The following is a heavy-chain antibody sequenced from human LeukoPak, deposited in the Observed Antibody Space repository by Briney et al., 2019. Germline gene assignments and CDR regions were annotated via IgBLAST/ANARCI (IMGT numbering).Heavy chain of an antibody. CDR3: ARVADPYTFGGVIGEYYYYMDV. D-gene: IGHD3-16*02. CDR2: ISSSSSTI. V-gene: IGHV3-48*04. J-gene: IGHJ6*03. CDR1: GFTFSSYS. Sequence: GGSLRLSCAASGFTFSSYSMNWVRQAPGKGLEWVSYISSSSSTIYYADSVKGRFTISRDNAKNSLYLQMNSLRAEDTAVYYCARVADPYTFGGVIGEYYYYMDVWGKGTTVTISS.